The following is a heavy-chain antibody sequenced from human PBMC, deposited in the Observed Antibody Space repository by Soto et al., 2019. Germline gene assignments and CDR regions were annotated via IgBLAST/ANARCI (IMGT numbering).Heavy chain of an antibody. CDR1: DASISRYY. CDR2: IYYSGST. D-gene: IGHD2-2*03. CDR3: ARFGGYCSSTSCYRRLDY. V-gene: IGHV4-59*01. Sequence: TLSLTRTVSDASISRYYWSWIREPLGKGLEWIGYIYYSGSTNYNPSLKSRVTISVDTSKNQFSLKLSSVTAADTAVYYCARFGGYCSSTSCYRRLDYSGQGTLVTV. J-gene: IGHJ4*02.